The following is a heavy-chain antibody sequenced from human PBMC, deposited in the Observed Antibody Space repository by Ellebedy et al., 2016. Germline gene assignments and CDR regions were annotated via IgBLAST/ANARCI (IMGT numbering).Heavy chain of an antibody. J-gene: IGHJ4*02. CDR3: AKEAYNGGGYYFDY. Sequence: GGSLRLSXAASGFTFSNYAMSWVRQAPGKGLEWVSSFSGSGGTTYYADSVKGRFTISRDNSKNTMYLQMNSLRAEDTAVYFCAKEAYNGGGYYFDYWGQGTVATVSS. CDR2: FSGSGGTT. D-gene: IGHD3-16*01. V-gene: IGHV3-23*01. CDR1: GFTFSNYA.